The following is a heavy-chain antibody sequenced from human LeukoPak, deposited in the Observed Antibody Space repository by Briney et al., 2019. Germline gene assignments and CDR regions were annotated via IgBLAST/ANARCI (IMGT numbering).Heavy chain of an antibody. V-gene: IGHV1-69*05. CDR3: ARALSDYGDYIFDY. CDR1: GGTFSSYA. J-gene: IGHJ4*02. Sequence: SVKVFCKASGGTFSSYAISWVRQAPGQGLEWMGRIIPIFGTANYAQKFQGRVTITTDESTSTAYMELSSLRSEDTAVYYCARALSDYGDYIFDYWGQGTLVTVSS. D-gene: IGHD4-17*01. CDR2: IIPIFGTA.